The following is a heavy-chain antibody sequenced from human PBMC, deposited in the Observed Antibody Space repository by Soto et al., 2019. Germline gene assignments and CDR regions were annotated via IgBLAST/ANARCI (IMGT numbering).Heavy chain of an antibody. CDR2: VNGGSGGST. CDR3: RAYTYGHGFDY. J-gene: IGHJ4*02. D-gene: IGHD5-18*01. Sequence: PGGSLRLSCATSGFTFSAYDMSWVRQAPGMGLEWVSLVNGGSGGSTYYADSVKGRFTISRDDSKNTLYLQMNSLRAEDTAVYYCRAYTYGHGFDYWGQGTLVTVSS. V-gene: IGHV3-23*01. CDR1: GFTFSAYD.